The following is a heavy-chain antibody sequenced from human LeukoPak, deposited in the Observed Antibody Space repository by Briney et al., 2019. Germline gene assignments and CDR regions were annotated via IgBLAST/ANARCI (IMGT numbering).Heavy chain of an antibody. CDR1: GYTFTSYY. D-gene: IGHD3-10*01. J-gene: IGHJ5*02. CDR3: ARDDFGSGINWFDP. Sequence: ASVKVSCKASGYTFTSYYMHWVRQAPGRGLEWMGMINPSSDSTSYAQKFQGRVTMTRDKSTSTVYMELSSLRSEDTALYYCARDDFGSGINWFDPWGQGTLVTVSS. CDR2: INPSSDST. V-gene: IGHV1-46*01.